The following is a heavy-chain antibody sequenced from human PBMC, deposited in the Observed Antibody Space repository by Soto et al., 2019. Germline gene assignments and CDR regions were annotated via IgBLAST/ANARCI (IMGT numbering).Heavy chain of an antibody. V-gene: IGHV3-13*01. CDR3: ARDRKTYYYDSSGYPTGYYYYGMDV. CDR1: GFTFSSYD. Sequence: PGGSLRLSCAASGFTFSSYDMHWVRQATGKGLEWVSAIGTAGDTYYPGSVKGRFTISRENAENSLYLQMNSLRAGDTAVYYCARDRKTYYYDSSGYPTGYYYYGMDVWGQGTTVTVSS. CDR2: IGTAGDT. J-gene: IGHJ6*02. D-gene: IGHD3-22*01.